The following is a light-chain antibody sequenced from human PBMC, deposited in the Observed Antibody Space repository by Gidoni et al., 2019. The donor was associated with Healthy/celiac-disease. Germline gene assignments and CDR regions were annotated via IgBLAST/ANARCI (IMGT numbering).Light chain of an antibody. CDR1: QSVSSY. V-gene: IGKV3-11*01. CDR2: DAS. Sequence: EIVLTQPPATLSLSPGESATLSCRASQSVSSYLAWYQQKPGQAPRLLIYDASNRATGIPARFSGSGSGTDFTLTISSLEPEDFAVYYCQQRSNWPPALTFGEGTKVEIK. CDR3: QQRSNWPPALT. J-gene: IGKJ4*01.